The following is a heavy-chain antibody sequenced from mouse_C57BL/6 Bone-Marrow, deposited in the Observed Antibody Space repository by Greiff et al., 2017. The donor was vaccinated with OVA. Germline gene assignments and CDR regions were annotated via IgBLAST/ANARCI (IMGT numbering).Heavy chain of an antibody. CDR1: GYTFTDYY. CDR2: IFPGSGST. J-gene: IGHJ2*01. Sequence: SGPELVKPGASVKISCKASGYTFTDYYINWVKQRPGQGLEWIGWIFPGSGSTYYNEKFKGKATLTVDKSSSTAYMLLSSLTSEDSAVYFCARVYYYGSNLFDYWGQGTTLTVSS. D-gene: IGHD1-1*01. V-gene: IGHV1-75*01. CDR3: ARVYYYGSNLFDY.